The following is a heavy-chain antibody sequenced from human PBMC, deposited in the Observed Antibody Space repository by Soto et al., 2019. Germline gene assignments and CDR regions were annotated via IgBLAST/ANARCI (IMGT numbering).Heavy chain of an antibody. CDR1: GFTFSSYA. J-gene: IGHJ4*02. Sequence: GGSLRLSCAASGFTFSSYAMSWVRQAPGKGLEWVAAISGSGGSTYYADSVKGRFTISRDNSKNTLYLQMNSLIAEDTAVYYCAKDFVAAAVFYFDYWGQGTLVTVSS. CDR3: AKDFVAAAVFYFDY. D-gene: IGHD6-13*01. V-gene: IGHV3-23*01. CDR2: ISGSGGST.